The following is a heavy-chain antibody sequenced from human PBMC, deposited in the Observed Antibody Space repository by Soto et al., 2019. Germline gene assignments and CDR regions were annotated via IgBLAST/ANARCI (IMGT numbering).Heavy chain of an antibody. V-gene: IGHV3-66*01. CDR2: IYSGGST. D-gene: IGHD2-15*01. Sequence: HPGGSLRLSCAASGFIVSSNYMSWVRQAPGKGLEWVSVIYSGGSTFYADSVKGRFIISRDDSKNTLFLQMNSLRAEDTAVYYCATAKLLLPWLFDYWGQGTLVTVSS. CDR1: GFIVSSNY. J-gene: IGHJ4*02. CDR3: ATAKLLLPWLFDY.